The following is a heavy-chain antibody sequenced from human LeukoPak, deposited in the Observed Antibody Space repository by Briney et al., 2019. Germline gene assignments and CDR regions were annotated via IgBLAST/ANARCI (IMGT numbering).Heavy chain of an antibody. J-gene: IGHJ6*03. CDR2: IYTSGNT. CDR3: ARGRGHMDV. D-gene: IGHD3-10*01. Sequence: SESLSLTYTVSGVSISTYYWSWIRQPAGKGLEWIGHIYTSGNTNYNPSLKSRVTMSVDTSKNHFSLKLSSATAADTAVYYCARGRGHMDVWGKGTTVTVSS. V-gene: IGHV4-4*07. CDR1: GVSISTYY.